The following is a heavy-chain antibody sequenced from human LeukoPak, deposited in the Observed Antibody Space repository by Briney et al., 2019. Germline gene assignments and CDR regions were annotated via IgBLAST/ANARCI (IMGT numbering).Heavy chain of an antibody. CDR3: AKEWRWLQSGNYFDY. V-gene: IGHV3-23*01. J-gene: IGHJ4*02. Sequence: GGSLRLSCAASGFTFSSYAMSWVRQAPGKGLGWVSAISGSGGSTYYADSVKGRFTISRDNSKNTLYLQMNSLRAEDTAVYYCAKEWRWLQSGNYFDYWGQGTLVTVSS. D-gene: IGHD5-24*01. CDR2: ISGSGGST. CDR1: GFTFSSYA.